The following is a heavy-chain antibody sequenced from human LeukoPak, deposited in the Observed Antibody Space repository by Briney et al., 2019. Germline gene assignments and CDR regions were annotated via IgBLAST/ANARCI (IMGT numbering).Heavy chain of an antibody. CDR3: ARHAPGGFGELEPFDY. Sequence: PSETLSLTCTVSGGSISSDYWSWIRQSPGKGLEWLGYMYYIGSNNYNPSLKSRVTISLDTSKNQFSLRLSSVTAADTAVYYCARHAPGGFGELEPFDYRGQGILVTVSS. CDR2: MYYIGSN. D-gene: IGHD3-10*01. V-gene: IGHV4-59*08. J-gene: IGHJ4*02. CDR1: GGSISSDY.